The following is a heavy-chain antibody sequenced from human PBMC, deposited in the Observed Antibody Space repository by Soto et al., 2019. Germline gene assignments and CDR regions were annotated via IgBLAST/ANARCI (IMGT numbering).Heavy chain of an antibody. D-gene: IGHD3-22*01. V-gene: IGHV4-39*01. CDR2: IYYSGST. Sequence: KCSETLSLTCTVSGGSISSSSYYWGWIRQPPGKGLEWIGSIYYSGSTYYNPSLKSRVTISVDTSKNQFSLKLSSVTAADTAVYYCARHASLLHYDSSGYLDYWGQGTLVTVSS. J-gene: IGHJ4*02. CDR3: ARHASLLHYDSSGYLDY. CDR1: GGSISSSSYY.